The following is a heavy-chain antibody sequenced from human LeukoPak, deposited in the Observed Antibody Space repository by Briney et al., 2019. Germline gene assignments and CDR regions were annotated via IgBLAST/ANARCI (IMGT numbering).Heavy chain of an antibody. J-gene: IGHJ4*02. Sequence: GGSLRLSCAASGFTFSDYAMNWVRQAPGKGLEWVSTLSDGGSITYYADSVKGRFTIFRDNSKNTLFLQMNSLRAEDTAVYYCAKSRGSGSSMARGVNFDCWGQGTLVTVSS. CDR2: LSDGGSIT. D-gene: IGHD3-10*01. CDR1: GFTFSDYA. CDR3: AKSRGSGSSMARGVNFDC. V-gene: IGHV3-23*01.